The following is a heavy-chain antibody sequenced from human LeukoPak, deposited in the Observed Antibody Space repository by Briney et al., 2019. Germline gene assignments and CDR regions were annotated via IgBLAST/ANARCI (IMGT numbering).Heavy chain of an antibody. J-gene: IGHJ6*02. CDR1: GYTFRNYG. D-gene: IGHD3-16*02. Sequence: ASVKVSCKASGYTFRNYGVSWVRQAPGQGLEWMGWISAYNGNKYYAQNLQGRVTMTTDTSAGIAYMELRSLRSDDTAVYYCARSNKPPHSIVPNHYYGMDVWGQGTTVTVSS. V-gene: IGHV1-18*01. CDR3: ARSNKPPHSIVPNHYYGMDV. CDR2: ISAYNGNK.